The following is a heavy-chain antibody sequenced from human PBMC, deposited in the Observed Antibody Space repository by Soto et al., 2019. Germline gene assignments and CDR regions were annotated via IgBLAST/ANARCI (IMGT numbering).Heavy chain of an antibody. Sequence: QVQLVESGGGVVQPGRSLRLSCAASGFTFNSYAMHWVRQAPGKGLEWVAVISYDEYNKNYADSVKGRFTISRDNSKNTVYLQMNSLRIEDTAVYYCARPRDSSGWFYVDCWGQGTLVTVSS. CDR1: GFTFNSYA. D-gene: IGHD6-19*01. CDR3: ARPRDSSGWFYVDC. CDR2: ISYDEYNK. J-gene: IGHJ4*02. V-gene: IGHV3-30-3*02.